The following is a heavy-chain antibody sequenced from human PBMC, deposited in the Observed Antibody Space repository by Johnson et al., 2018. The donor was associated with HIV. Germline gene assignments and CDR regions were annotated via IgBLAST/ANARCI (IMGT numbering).Heavy chain of an antibody. V-gene: IGHV3-30*18. CDR2: ISYDRSKK. CDR1: GFTVSSNY. Sequence: QVHLVESGGGVVQPGGSLRLSCAASGFTVSSNYMSWVRQAPGKGLEWVAVISYDRSKKYYADSVKGRFTISRDDSKNTLYLQMTSLNVEDTALYYCAKGSGYYAAFDIWGQGTMVTVSS. D-gene: IGHD3-22*01. J-gene: IGHJ3*02. CDR3: AKGSGYYAAFDI.